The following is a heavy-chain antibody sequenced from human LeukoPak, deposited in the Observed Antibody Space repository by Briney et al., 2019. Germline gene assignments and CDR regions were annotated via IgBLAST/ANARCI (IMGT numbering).Heavy chain of an antibody. D-gene: IGHD3-3*01. CDR3: ARVALFWSGYYFDY. CDR1: GGTFSSYT. V-gene: IGHV1-2*02. Sequence: GASVKVSCKASGGTFSSYTISWVRQAPGQGLEWMGWINPNSGGTNYAQKFQGRVTMTRDTSISTVYMELSRLRSDDTAVYYCARVALFWSGYYFDYWGQGTLVTVSS. CDR2: INPNSGGT. J-gene: IGHJ4*02.